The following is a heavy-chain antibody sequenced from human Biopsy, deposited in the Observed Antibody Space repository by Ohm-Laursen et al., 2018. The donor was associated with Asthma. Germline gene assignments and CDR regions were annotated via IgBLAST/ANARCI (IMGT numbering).Heavy chain of an antibody. Sequence: SLRLSCSASGFTFDNYTMHWVRQAPGKGLEWVTIISYDGRNTYYADSVEGRFTISRDNSKNTLFLQMSSLRPEDTAVYYYARGGLHYYEYYGMDAWGQGTTVTVSS. V-gene: IGHV3-30*04. J-gene: IGHJ6*02. CDR3: ARGGLHYYEYYGMDA. D-gene: IGHD2-21*02. CDR1: GFTFDNYT. CDR2: ISYDGRNT.